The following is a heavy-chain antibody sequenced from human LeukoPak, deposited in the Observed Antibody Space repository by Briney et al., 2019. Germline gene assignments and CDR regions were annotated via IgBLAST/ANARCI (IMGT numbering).Heavy chain of an antibody. CDR1: GYTFTSYD. J-gene: IGHJ4*02. CDR2: MNPNSGNT. D-gene: IGHD1-26*01. CDR3: ARDGGGSESYYFDY. Sequence: ASVKVSCKASGYTFTSYDINWVRQATGRGLEWMGWMNPNSGNTGYAQKFQGRVTMTRNTSISTAYMELSSLRSEDTAVYYCARDGGGSESYYFDYWGQGTLVTVSS. V-gene: IGHV1-8*01.